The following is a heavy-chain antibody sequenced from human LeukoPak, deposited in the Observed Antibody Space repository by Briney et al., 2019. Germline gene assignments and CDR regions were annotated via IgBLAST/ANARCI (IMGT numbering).Heavy chain of an antibody. CDR1: GFTFSSYA. J-gene: IGHJ4*02. Sequence: GGSLRLSCAASGFTFSSYAMSWVRQAPGKGLEWVSVISGSGGSTYHADSVKGRFTISRDNSKNTLYLQMNSLRAEDTAIYYCAKSTTSSGSSKTPFDYWGQGTLVTVSS. D-gene: IGHD1-26*01. V-gene: IGHV3-23*01. CDR3: AKSTTSSGSSKTPFDY. CDR2: ISGSGGST.